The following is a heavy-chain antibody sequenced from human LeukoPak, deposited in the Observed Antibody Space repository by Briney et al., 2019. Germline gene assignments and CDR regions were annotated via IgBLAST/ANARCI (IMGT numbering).Heavy chain of an antibody. D-gene: IGHD3-22*01. J-gene: IGHJ4*02. CDR3: ARASHDSSGYYLLAY. CDR2: INPSGGST. V-gene: IGHV1-46*01. Sequence: ASVKVSCKASGYTFTSYYMHWVRQAPGQGLEWMGIINPSGGSTSYAQKFQGRVTMTRDTSTSTAYMELSSLRSEDTAVYYCARASHDSSGYYLLAYWGQGTLVTVSS. CDR1: GYTFTSYY.